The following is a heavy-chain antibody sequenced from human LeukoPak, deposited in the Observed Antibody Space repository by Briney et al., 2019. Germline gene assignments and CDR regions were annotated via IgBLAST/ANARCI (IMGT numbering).Heavy chain of an antibody. CDR3: ATLYFLHWFDS. Sequence: PSETLSLTCAVYGGSFSGYYWSWIRQPPGKGLEGIGEINHSGSTNYNPSLKRRVTISVDTYKNQFSLKLSSVTAADTAVYYCATLYFLHWFDSWGQGTLVTVSS. CDR2: INHSGST. CDR1: GGSFSGYY. V-gene: IGHV4-34*01. D-gene: IGHD3-9*01. J-gene: IGHJ5*01.